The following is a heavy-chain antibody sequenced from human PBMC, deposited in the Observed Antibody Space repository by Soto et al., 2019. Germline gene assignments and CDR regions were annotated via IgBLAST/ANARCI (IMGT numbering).Heavy chain of an antibody. CDR1: GGTFSSYA. V-gene: IGHV1-69*13. CDR2: IIPIFGTA. J-gene: IGHJ3*02. Sequence: SVKVSCKASGGTFSSYAISWVRQAPGQGLEWMGGIIPIFGTANYAQKFQGRVTITADESTSTAYMELSSLRSEDTAVYYCARAKGSALLWSAFDIWGQGTMVTVSS. D-gene: IGHD3-10*01. CDR3: ARAKGSALLWSAFDI.